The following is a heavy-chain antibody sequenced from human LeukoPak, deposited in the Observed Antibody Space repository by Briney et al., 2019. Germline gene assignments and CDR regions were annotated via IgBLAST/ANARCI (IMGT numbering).Heavy chain of an antibody. CDR2: IYYSGNT. J-gene: IGHJ6*03. V-gene: IGHV4-39*07. CDR3: ARGRVSSSTWYSTYYYYFYMDV. D-gene: IGHD1-1*01. CDR1: GGSINRSNYY. Sequence: AETLSLTCTVSGGSINRSNYYWGWIRQPPGKGLEWIGSIYYSGNTYYNPSLNGRVSISRDTTKNLFSLRLRSVTAADTAVYFCARGRVSSSTWYSTYYYYFYMDVWGKGTTVTVSS.